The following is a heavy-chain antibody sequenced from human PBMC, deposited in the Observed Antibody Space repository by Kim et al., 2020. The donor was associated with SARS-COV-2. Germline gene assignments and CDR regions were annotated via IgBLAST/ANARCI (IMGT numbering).Heavy chain of an antibody. Sequence: GGSLRLSCAASGFTFSSYAMSWVRQAPGKGLEWVSAISGSGGRTYYADSVKGRFTISRDTSKNTLYLQMNSLRAEDTAVYYCAKDPWYYDSSGYSEYWGQGTLVTVSS. V-gene: IGHV3-23*01. J-gene: IGHJ4*02. CDR1: GFTFSSYA. CDR2: ISGSGGRT. D-gene: IGHD3-22*01. CDR3: AKDPWYYDSSGYSEY.